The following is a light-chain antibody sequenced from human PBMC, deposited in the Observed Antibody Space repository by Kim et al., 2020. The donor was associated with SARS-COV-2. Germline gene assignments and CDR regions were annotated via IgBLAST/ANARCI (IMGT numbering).Light chain of an antibody. Sequence: VTPGERATLSCRASQSVSSNLAWYQQKSGQAPRLLIYGATIRATGIPVRFSGTGSGTEFTLTISGLQSEDFALYYCQQYSNWPPYTFGQGTKLEI. V-gene: IGKV3D-15*01. CDR2: GAT. CDR1: QSVSSN. J-gene: IGKJ2*01. CDR3: QQYSNWPPYT.